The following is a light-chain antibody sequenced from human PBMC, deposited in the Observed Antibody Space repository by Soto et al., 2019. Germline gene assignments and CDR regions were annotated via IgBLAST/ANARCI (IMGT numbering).Light chain of an antibody. CDR1: QSVDTN. Sequence: ETVMTPSPAPLSASPGERAPLSRRASQSVDTNLAWYQQKPGQAPRLLIYDASTRATGIPARFSGSGSGTDFTLTISSLQAEDFATYYCQQTRSYPSTFGGGTKVDIK. CDR3: QQTRSYPST. CDR2: DAS. J-gene: IGKJ4*01. V-gene: IGKV3-15*01.